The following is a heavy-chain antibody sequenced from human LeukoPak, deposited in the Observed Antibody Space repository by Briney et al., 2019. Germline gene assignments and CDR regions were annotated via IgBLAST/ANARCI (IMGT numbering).Heavy chain of an antibody. Sequence: PGGSLRLSCAASGFTVSSNYMNWVRQAPGKGLEWVSIIYSGGSTYYADSVKGRFTISRDNSKNTLYLQMNSLRAEDTAVYYCARDGLKQLAIDYWGQGTLVTVSS. CDR3: ARDGLKQLAIDY. CDR1: GFTVSSNY. V-gene: IGHV3-53*01. CDR2: IYSGGST. D-gene: IGHD6-13*01. J-gene: IGHJ4*02.